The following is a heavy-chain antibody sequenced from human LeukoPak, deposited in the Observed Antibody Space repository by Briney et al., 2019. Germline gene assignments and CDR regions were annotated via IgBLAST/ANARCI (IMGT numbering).Heavy chain of an antibody. J-gene: IGHJ4*02. Sequence: PSETLSLTCAVYGGSFSGYYWSWIRQPPGKGLEWIGEINHSGSTNYNPSLKSRVTISVDTSKNQFSLKLSSVTAADTAVYYCAYRVVITTNYVGFADYWGQGTLVTVSS. D-gene: IGHD3-22*01. CDR2: INHSGST. CDR1: GGSFSGYY. V-gene: IGHV4-34*01. CDR3: AYRVVITTNYVGFADY.